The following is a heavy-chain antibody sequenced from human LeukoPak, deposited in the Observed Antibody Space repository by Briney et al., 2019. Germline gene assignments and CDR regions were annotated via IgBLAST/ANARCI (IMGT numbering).Heavy chain of an antibody. CDR1: GFTFSSYS. Sequence: KPGGSLRLSCAASGFTFSSYSMNWVRQAPGKGLEWVSSISSSSSYIYYADSVKGRFTISRDNAKNSLYLQMNSLRAEDTAVYHCARIDYGGNSGKFQHWGQGTLVTVSS. V-gene: IGHV3-21*01. CDR2: ISSSSSYI. CDR3: ARIDYGGNSGKFQH. J-gene: IGHJ1*01. D-gene: IGHD4-23*01.